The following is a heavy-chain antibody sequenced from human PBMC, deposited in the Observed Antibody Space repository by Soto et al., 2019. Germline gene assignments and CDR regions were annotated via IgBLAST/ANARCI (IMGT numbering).Heavy chain of an antibody. V-gene: IGHV3-23*01. CDR1: AFTFSSYA. J-gene: IGHJ4*02. D-gene: IGHD1-26*01. CDR3: VRRSGFHWEPFDY. CDR2: IGGPGGDRT. Sequence: EVQLLESGGGFVQPGGSLRLSCAASAFTFSSYAMGWVRQAPGKGLEWVSTIGGPGGDRTYYADPVKGRFAISRDNSRNTLYLQMNSLRADDAAVYSCVRRSGFHWEPFDYWGQGTLVSVSP.